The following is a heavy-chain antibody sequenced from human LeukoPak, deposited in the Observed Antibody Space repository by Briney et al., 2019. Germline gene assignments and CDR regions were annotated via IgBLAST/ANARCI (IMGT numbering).Heavy chain of an antibody. V-gene: IGHV3-9*01. D-gene: IGHD3-9*01. CDR2: ISWNSGSI. CDR1: GFTFDDYA. CDR3: AKDMGYDILTGLNWFDP. J-gene: IGHJ5*02. Sequence: GGSLRLSCAASGFTFDDYAMHWVRQAPGKGLEWVSGISWNSGSIGYADSVKGRFTISRDNAKNSLYLQMNSLRAENTALYYCAKDMGYDILTGLNWFDPWGQGTLVTVSS.